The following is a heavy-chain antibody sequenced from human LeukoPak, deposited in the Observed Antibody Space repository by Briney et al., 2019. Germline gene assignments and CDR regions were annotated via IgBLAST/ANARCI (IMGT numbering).Heavy chain of an antibody. J-gene: IGHJ3*02. CDR2: IYYSGSA. Sequence: PSETLSLTCTVSGGSISSSSYYWGWIRQPPGKGLEWIGSIYYSGSAYYNPSLKSRVTISVDTSKNQFSLKLSSVTAADTAVYYCARRKLGAGDDAFDIWGQGTMVTVSS. D-gene: IGHD7-27*01. CDR1: GGSISSSSYY. CDR3: ARRKLGAGDDAFDI. V-gene: IGHV4-39*01.